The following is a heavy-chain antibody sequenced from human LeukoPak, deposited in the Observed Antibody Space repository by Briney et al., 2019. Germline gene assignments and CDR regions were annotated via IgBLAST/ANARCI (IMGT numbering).Heavy chain of an antibody. V-gene: IGHV3-48*03. CDR2: ISSSGSTI. CDR3: ARGRADYYGSGVDY. CDR1: GFTFSSYE. D-gene: IGHD3-10*01. J-gene: IGHJ4*02. Sequence: GGSLRLSCAASGFTFSSYEMNWVRQAPGKWLEWVSYISSSGSTIYYADSVKGRFTISRDNAKNSLYLQMNSLRAEDTAVYYCARGRADYYGSGVDYWGQGTLVTVSS.